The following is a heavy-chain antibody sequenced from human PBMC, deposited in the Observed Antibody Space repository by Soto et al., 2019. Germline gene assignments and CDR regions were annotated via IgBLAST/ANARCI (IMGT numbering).Heavy chain of an antibody. J-gene: IGHJ6*02. CDR1: GFTFSSYA. CDR2: ISGSGGST. Sequence: GGSLRLSCAASGFTFSSYAMSWVRQAPGKGLEWVSAISGSGGSTYYADSVKGRFTISRDNSKNTLYLQMNSLRAEDTAVYYCVSLRNDYGDYYYGMDVWGQGTTVTVSS. V-gene: IGHV3-23*01. D-gene: IGHD4-17*01. CDR3: VSLRNDYGDYYYGMDV.